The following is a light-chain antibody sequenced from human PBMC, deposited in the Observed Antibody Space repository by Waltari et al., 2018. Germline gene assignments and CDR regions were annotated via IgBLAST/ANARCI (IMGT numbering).Light chain of an antibody. CDR2: DTS. J-gene: IGKJ4*01. V-gene: IGKV3-11*01. CDR1: QGVDMY. Sequence: SCVAGQGVDMYLAWYQQRPGQAPRLLIYDTSNRATDIPAMFSGSGSETDFTLTISSLEPEDFAVYYCQQRRNWPLTFGGGTKVEIK. CDR3: QQRRNWPLT.